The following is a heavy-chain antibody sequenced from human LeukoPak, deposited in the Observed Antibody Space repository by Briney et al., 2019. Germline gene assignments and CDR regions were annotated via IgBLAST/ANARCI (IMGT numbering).Heavy chain of an antibody. J-gene: IGHJ4*02. CDR2: VSGDGGRT. CDR3: ATPLTPELPFDY. V-gene: IGHV3-23*01. Sequence: AGGSLRLSCDASGFPFSSYGMSWVRQAPGKGLEWVSAVSGDGGRTYYAASVRGRFTISRDNSKDTLYLAMNSLRAEDTAVYYCATPLTPELPFDYWGQGTLVTVSS. D-gene: IGHD1-14*01. CDR1: GFPFSSYG.